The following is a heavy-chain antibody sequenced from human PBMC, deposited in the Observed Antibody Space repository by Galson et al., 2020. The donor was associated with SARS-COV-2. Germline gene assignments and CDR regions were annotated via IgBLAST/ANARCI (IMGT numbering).Heavy chain of an antibody. J-gene: IGHJ5*01. Sequence: ASETLSLTCTVSAGSITSPNYYWGWIRQPPGKGLEWIGSINYRGKTYYNASLERRVTMSVDTFKNQFSLELSVVTAADTAMYYCARHEVYYGSGSYWGIRRNWFDSWGQGTLVMVSS. CDR2: INYRGKT. V-gene: IGHV4-39*01. CDR1: AGSITSPNYY. D-gene: IGHD3-10*01. CDR3: ARHEVYYGSGSYWGIRRNWFDS.